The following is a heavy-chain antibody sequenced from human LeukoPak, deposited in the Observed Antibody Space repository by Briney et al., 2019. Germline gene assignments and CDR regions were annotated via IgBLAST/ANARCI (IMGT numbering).Heavy chain of an antibody. Sequence: GGSLRLSCAASGFTFSSYSMNWVRQAPGKGLEWVANIKQDGSEKYYVDSVKGRFTISRDNAKNSLYLQMNSLRAEDTAVYYCAREFTYYDFWSRDYYYYMDVWGKGTTVTVSS. V-gene: IGHV3-7*01. J-gene: IGHJ6*03. D-gene: IGHD3-3*01. CDR1: GFTFSSYS. CDR3: AREFTYYDFWSRDYYYYMDV. CDR2: IKQDGSEK.